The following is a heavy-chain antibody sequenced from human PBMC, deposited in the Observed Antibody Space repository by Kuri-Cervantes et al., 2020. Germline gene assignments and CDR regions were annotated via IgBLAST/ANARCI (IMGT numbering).Heavy chain of an antibody. CDR1: GYTFTSYG. J-gene: IGHJ3*02. Sequence: ASVKVSCKASGYTFTSYGISWVRQAPGQGLEWMGWISAYNGDTNYAQKLQGRVTMTRNTSISTAYMELSGLRSEDTAVYYCAKSYCGGDCRNAFDIWGQGTMVTVSS. V-gene: IGHV1-18*01. CDR2: ISAYNGDT. CDR3: AKSYCGGDCRNAFDI. D-gene: IGHD2-21*02.